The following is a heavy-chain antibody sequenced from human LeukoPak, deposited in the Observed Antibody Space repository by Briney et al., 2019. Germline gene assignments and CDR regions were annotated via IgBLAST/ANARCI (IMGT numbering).Heavy chain of an antibody. Sequence: GESLKISCEGSGYSFSNYWIGWVRQMPGKGLEWMGIIYPGDFETRYSPSFQGLVTISVDKSISTAYLQWSSLKASDTAMYYCAIPPGYCGNDCSFDHWGQGTLVTVSS. D-gene: IGHD2-21*02. CDR1: GYSFSNYW. V-gene: IGHV5-51*01. CDR2: IYPGDFET. J-gene: IGHJ4*02. CDR3: AIPPGYCGNDCSFDH.